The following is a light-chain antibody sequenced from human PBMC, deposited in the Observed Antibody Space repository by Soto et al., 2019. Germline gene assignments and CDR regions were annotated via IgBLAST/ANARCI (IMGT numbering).Light chain of an antibody. CDR3: QKYNNWLMLS. CDR1: QSVSSN. J-gene: IGKJ4*01. V-gene: IGKV3-15*01. Sequence: EIVMTQSPAILFVSPWERATLSCRASQSVSSNLAWYQQKPGQTPRLLIYGASTRATGIPARLSGSGSGTEFTLTISSLQSEDLAIYYCQKYNNWLMLSVGGGSKVAIK. CDR2: GAS.